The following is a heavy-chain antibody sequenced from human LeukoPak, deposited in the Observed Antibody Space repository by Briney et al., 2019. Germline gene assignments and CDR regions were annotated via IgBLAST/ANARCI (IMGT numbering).Heavy chain of an antibody. Sequence: SGTLSLTCTVSGGSISSYYWSWIRQPAGKGLEWIGRIYTSGSTNYNPSLKSRVTISVDTSKDQFSLKLSSVTAADTAVYYCARHASAIAAAGTINYWGQGTLVTVSS. CDR3: ARHASAIAAAGTINY. CDR2: IYTSGST. V-gene: IGHV4-4*07. CDR1: GGSISSYY. D-gene: IGHD6-13*01. J-gene: IGHJ4*02.